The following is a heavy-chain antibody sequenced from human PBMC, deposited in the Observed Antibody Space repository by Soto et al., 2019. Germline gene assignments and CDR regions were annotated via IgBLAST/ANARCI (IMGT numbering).Heavy chain of an antibody. Sequence: SETLSLTCTVSGGSISSGDYYWSWIRQPPGKGLEWIGYIYYSGSTYYNPSLKSRVTISVDTSKNQFSLKLSSVTAADTAVYYCARGDVVVPAAMTFDYWGQGTLVTVSS. CDR1: GGSISSGDYY. CDR3: ARGDVVVPAAMTFDY. V-gene: IGHV4-30-4*01. J-gene: IGHJ4*02. D-gene: IGHD2-2*01. CDR2: IYYSGST.